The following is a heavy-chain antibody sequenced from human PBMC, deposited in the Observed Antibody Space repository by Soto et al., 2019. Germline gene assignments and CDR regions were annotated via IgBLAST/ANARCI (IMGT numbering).Heavy chain of an antibody. Sequence: QVQLVESGGGVVQPGRSLRLSCAASGFTFSSYAMHWVRQAPGKGLEWVAVISYDGSNKNYADSVKGRFTISRDNSKNTLYLQMNTLRAEDTAVYYCARMDYHLDCWGQGTLVTVSS. CDR1: GFTFSSYA. V-gene: IGHV3-30-3*01. J-gene: IGHJ4*02. D-gene: IGHD4-17*01. CDR2: ISYDGSNK. CDR3: ARMDYHLDC.